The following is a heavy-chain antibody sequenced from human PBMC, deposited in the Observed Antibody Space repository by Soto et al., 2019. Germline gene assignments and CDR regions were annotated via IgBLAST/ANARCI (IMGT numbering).Heavy chain of an antibody. D-gene: IGHD3-22*01. CDR3: ARDRYYDSSGYNSREFDY. V-gene: IGHV3-33*01. CDR1: GFTFSSYG. CDR2: IWYDGSNK. Sequence: GGSLRLSCAASGFTFSSYGMHWVRQAPGKGLEWVAVIWYDGSNKYYADSVKGRFTISRDNSKNTLYLQMNSLRAEDTAVYYCARDRYYDSSGYNSREFDYWGQGTLVTVSS. J-gene: IGHJ4*02.